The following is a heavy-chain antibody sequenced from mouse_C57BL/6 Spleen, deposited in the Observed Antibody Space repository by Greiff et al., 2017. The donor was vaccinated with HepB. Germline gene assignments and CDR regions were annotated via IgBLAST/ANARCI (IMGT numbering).Heavy chain of an antibody. V-gene: IGHV1-50*01. CDR1: GYTFTSYW. J-gene: IGHJ4*01. CDR3: ATSEDYAMDY. Sequence: VQLQQPGAELVKPGASVKLSCKASGYTFTSYWMQWVKQRPGQGLEWIGEIDPSDSYTNYNQRFKGKATLTVDTSSSTAYMQLTNLTSEDAAVYYCATSEDYAMDYWSQGTSVTVSS. CDR2: IDPSDSYT.